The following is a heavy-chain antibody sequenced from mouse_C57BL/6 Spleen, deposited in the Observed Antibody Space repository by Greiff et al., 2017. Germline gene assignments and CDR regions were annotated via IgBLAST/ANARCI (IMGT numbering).Heavy chain of an antibody. V-gene: IGHV6-6*01. CDR2: IRNKANNHAT. D-gene: IGHD2-5*01. CDR1: GFTFSDAW. Sequence: EVQLVESGGGLVQPGGSMKLSCAASGFTFSDAWMDWVRQSPEKGLEWVAEIRNKANNHATYYAESVKVRFTISRDESKNSVYLQMNSLRAEDTGIYYCTRSNYGGWYFDVWGTGTTVTVSS. CDR3: TRSNYGGWYFDV. J-gene: IGHJ1*03.